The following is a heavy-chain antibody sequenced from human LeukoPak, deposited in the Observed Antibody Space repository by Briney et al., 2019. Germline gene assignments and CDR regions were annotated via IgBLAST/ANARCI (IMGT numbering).Heavy chain of an antibody. CDR3: ARDLGQQLDNFDY. J-gene: IGHJ4*02. Sequence: GGSLRLSCAASGITVSSNYISWVRQAPGKGLEWVSYISSSSSTIYYADSVKGRFTISRDNAKNSLYLQMNSLRAEDTAVYYCARDLGQQLDNFDYWGQGTLVTVSS. CDR2: ISSSSSTI. D-gene: IGHD6-13*01. CDR1: GITVSSNY. V-gene: IGHV3-48*01.